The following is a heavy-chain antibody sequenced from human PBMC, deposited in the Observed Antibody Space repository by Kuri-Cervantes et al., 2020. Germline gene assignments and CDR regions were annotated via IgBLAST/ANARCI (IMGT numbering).Heavy chain of an antibody. J-gene: IGHJ4*02. CDR2: INQSGTT. Sequence: SETLSLTCAVYGGSFRTYYWAWIRQPPGKGLEWIGEINQSGTTNYNPSLKSRVTISVDTSKNQFSLKLSSVTAADTAVYYCARHAVAGTIVDYWGQGTLVTVSS. CDR1: GGSFRTYY. CDR3: ARHAVAGTIVDY. D-gene: IGHD6-19*01. V-gene: IGHV4-34*01.